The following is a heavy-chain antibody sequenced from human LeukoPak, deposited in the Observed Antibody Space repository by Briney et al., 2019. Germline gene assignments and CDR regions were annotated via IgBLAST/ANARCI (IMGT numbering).Heavy chain of an antibody. Sequence: PSETLSLTCTVSGGSISSYYWSRIRQPPGKGLEWIGYIYYSGSTNYNPSLKSRVTISVDTSKNQFSLKLSSVTAADTAVYYCAREGYCDSSGYPTFDYWGQGTLVTVSS. V-gene: IGHV4-59*01. CDR1: GGSISSYY. J-gene: IGHJ4*02. D-gene: IGHD3-22*01. CDR2: IYYSGST. CDR3: AREGYCDSSGYPTFDY.